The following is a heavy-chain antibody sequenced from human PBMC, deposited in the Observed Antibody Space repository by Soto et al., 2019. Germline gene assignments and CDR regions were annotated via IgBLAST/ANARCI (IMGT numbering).Heavy chain of an antibody. CDR3: ARSYLYSSSYYYGMDV. D-gene: IGHD6-6*01. CDR2: ISAFNGAT. J-gene: IGHJ6*02. Sequence: GASVKVSCKASGYTFTRFGISWVRQAPGQGLEWMGWISAFNGATNYAQKFQDRITMTTDTPTSTAYMELRSLRSDDTAVYYCARSYLYSSSYYYGMDVWGQGTTVTVSS. CDR1: GYTFTRFG. V-gene: IGHV1-18*01.